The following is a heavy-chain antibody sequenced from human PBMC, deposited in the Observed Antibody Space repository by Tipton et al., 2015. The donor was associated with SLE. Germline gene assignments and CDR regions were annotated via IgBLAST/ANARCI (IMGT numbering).Heavy chain of an antibody. D-gene: IGHD3-22*01. CDR2: INHSGST. Sequence: TLSLTCAVYGGSFSGYYWSWIRQPPGKGLEWIGEINHSGSTNYNPSLKSRVTISVDTSKNQFSLKLSSVTAADTAVYYCANYYDSSGPAFDIWGQGTMVTVSS. CDR3: ANYYDSSGPAFDI. CDR1: GGSFSGYY. J-gene: IGHJ3*02. V-gene: IGHV4-34*01.